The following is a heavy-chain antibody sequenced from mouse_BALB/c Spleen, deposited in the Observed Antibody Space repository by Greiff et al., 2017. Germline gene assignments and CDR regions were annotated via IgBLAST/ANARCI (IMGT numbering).Heavy chain of an antibody. V-gene: IGHV1-54*03. D-gene: IGHD2-3*01. CDR3: ARYDGYWSYYFDY. Sequence: QVQLQQSGAELVRPGTSVKVSCKASGYAFTNYLIEWVKQRPGQGLEWIGVINPGSGGTNYNEKFKGKATLTADKSSSTAYMQLSSLTSDDSAVYFCARYDGYWSYYFDYWGQGTTLTVSS. CDR2: INPGSGGT. J-gene: IGHJ2*01. CDR1: GYAFTNYL.